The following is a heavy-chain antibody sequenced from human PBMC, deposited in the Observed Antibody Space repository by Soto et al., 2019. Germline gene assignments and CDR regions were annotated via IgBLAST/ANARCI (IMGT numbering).Heavy chain of an antibody. V-gene: IGHV3-23*01. CDR2: LNPSGSNT. CDR3: VSWADAHFDY. D-gene: IGHD2-2*01. Sequence: PGGSLRLSCAASGLPLSRHAMTLACQAPGKGLEWVATLNPSGSNTHYADSVKGRFTISRDNSRNTVDLQMNNLSAEDTALYYCVSWADAHFDYWGQGTLVTVSS. J-gene: IGHJ4*02. CDR1: GLPLSRHA.